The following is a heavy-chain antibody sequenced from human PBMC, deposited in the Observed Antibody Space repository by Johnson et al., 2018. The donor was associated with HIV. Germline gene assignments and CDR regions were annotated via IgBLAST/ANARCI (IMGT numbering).Heavy chain of an antibody. Sequence: QVQLVESGGGVVQPGRSLRLSCAASGFTFSSYAMHWVRQAPGKGLEWVAVISYDGSNKYYEDSVKGRITISRDNAKKSLYLQMNSLSAEDTAVYYCAKDLDSSSWGAFDIWGQGTMVTVSS. V-gene: IGHV3-30-3*01. CDR3: AKDLDSSSWGAFDI. CDR2: ISYDGSNK. CDR1: GFTFSSYA. D-gene: IGHD6-6*01. J-gene: IGHJ3*02.